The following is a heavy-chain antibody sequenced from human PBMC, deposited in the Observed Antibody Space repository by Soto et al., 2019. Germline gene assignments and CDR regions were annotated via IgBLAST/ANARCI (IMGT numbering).Heavy chain of an antibody. V-gene: IGHV4-4*08. CDR2: IYSSGAT. J-gene: IGHJ4*02. Sequence: SETLSLTCTVSGASISSYRWGWIRQPPGRGLEWIGHIYSSGATNYNPSLKSRVTISADTSKNQFSLKLTSVTAADTALYYCARNYDYGGSGYYYCSFGDWGQGTLVTVSS. CDR3: ARNYDYGGSGYYYCSFGD. D-gene: IGHD3-22*01. CDR1: GASISSYR.